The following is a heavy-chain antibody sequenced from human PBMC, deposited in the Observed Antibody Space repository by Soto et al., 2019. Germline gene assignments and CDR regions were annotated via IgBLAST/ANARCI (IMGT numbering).Heavy chain of an antibody. CDR3: ARQRRDFDY. CDR1: GDSISGYY. Sequence: SETLSLTCIVSGDSISGYYWSWIRHSPGKGLEWIGYIFYTGTTNYNPSLKSRVTISVDTSKNQFSLNLSSVTAADTAVYYCARQRRDFDYWGQGSLVTVSS. J-gene: IGHJ4*02. V-gene: IGHV4-59*08. CDR2: IFYTGTT.